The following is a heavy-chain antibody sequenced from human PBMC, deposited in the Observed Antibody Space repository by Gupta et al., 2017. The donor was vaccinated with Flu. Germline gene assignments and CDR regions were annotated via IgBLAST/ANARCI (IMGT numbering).Heavy chain of an antibody. D-gene: IGHD3-10*01. Sequence: RQAPGQGLEWMGRINPNGGGASYAPKFRGRVTITGDTSTSTVYMQLSSLTSEDKATYYCARDAFYYYGAGAYRYSYHYTDFWGTGTTVTVS. V-gene: IGHV1-46*01. CDR2: INPNGGGA. CDR3: ARDAFYYYGAGAYRYSYHYTDF. J-gene: IGHJ6*03.